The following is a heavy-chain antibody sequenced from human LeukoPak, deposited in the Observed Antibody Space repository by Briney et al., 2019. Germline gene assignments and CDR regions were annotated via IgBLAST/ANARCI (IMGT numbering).Heavy chain of an antibody. CDR3: ARTRAHYFYDSSGYYFSYYFDY. Sequence: SETLSLTCTVSGGSISSYYWSWIRQPPGKGLEWIGYIYYSGSTNYNPSLKSRVTISVDTSKNQFSLKLSSVTAADTAVYYCARTRAHYFYDSSGYYFSYYFDYWGQGTLVTVSS. J-gene: IGHJ4*02. CDR2: IYYSGST. D-gene: IGHD3-22*01. V-gene: IGHV4-59*01. CDR1: GGSISSYY.